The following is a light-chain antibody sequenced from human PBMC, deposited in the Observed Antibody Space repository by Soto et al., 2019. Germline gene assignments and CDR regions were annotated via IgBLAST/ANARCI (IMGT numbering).Light chain of an antibody. CDR2: GDS. V-gene: IGLV1-40*01. CDR3: LSYDSDMSSLRYV. CDR1: SSNIGAGHD. Sequence: QSVLTQPPSVSGAPGQRVTISCTGSSSNIGAGHDVHWYQQLPGTAPKLLIYGDSNRPSGVPDRFSGSKSGASASLAITGLQAEDEAEYHCLSYDSDMSSLRYVFGTGTKLTVL. J-gene: IGLJ1*01.